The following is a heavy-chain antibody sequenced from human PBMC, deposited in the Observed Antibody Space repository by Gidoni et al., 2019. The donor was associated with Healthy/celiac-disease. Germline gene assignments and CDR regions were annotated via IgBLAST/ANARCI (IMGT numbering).Heavy chain of an antibody. CDR2: VYYSGST. J-gene: IGHJ4*02. Sequence: QVQLQESGPGLVKPSQTLSLTCTVSGGSISSGGYYWSWTRQHPGKGLEWIGYVYYSGSTYYNPSLKSRVTRSVDTSKRQFSLKLSSVTAAGTAVYYCARGSSGYYILFDYWGQGTLVTVSA. V-gene: IGHV4-31*03. CDR1: GGSISSGGYY. CDR3: ARGSSGYYILFDY. D-gene: IGHD3-22*01.